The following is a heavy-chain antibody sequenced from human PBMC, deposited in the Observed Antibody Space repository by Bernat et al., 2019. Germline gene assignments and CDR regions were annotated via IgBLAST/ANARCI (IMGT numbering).Heavy chain of an antibody. Sequence: VQLVESGGVLVRSGGSLTLSCAASGFSFSSAWMNWVRQAPGKGLEWVAVISYDGSNKYYADSVKGRFTISRDNSKNTLYLQMNSLRAEDTAVYYCARDLEIYDSSGYFFDWGQGTLVTVSS. CDR3: ARDLEIYDSSGYFFD. D-gene: IGHD3-22*01. V-gene: IGHV3-30-3*01. CDR2: ISYDGSNK. J-gene: IGHJ4*02. CDR1: GFSFSSAW.